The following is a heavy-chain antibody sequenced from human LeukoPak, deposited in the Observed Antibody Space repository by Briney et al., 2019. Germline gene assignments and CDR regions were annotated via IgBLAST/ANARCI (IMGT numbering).Heavy chain of an antibody. J-gene: IGHJ5*02. V-gene: IGHV4-59*01. CDR2: TYQNGRT. Sequence: SETLSLTCTVSGGSMSSYYWSWIRQPPGKGLEWIGYTYQNGRTNYNPSLKSRVTISVDTSKNHFSLNLTSVTAADTAVYYCARVSRCSGGSCSSRSYNWFDPWGQGTLVTVSS. D-gene: IGHD2-15*01. CDR3: ARVSRCSGGSCSSRSYNWFDP. CDR1: GGSMSSYY.